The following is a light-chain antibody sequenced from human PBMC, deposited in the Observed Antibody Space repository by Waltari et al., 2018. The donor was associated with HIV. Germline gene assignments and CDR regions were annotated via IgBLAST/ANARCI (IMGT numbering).Light chain of an antibody. CDR2: KDT. V-gene: IGLV3-25*03. J-gene: IGLJ3*02. CDR1: ALPKQY. Sequence: SYELTQPPSVSVSPGQTARITCSGDALPKQYAYWYQQKPGQAPVLGIYKDTERPSGIPERFSGSSSVTAGTVTISGVQAEDDADYCCLSADTSVTWVFGGGTKLTVL. CDR3: LSADTSVTWV.